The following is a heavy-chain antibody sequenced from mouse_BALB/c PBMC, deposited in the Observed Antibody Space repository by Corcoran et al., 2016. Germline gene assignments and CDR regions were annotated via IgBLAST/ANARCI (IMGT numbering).Heavy chain of an antibody. CDR2: INPYNDGT. CDR1: GYTFTRYV. V-gene: IGHV1S136*01. Sequence: EVKLQQSGPELVKPGASVKMSCKASGYTFTRYVMPWVKQTPGQGLAWIGYINPYNDGTKYNEKFKGKATLTSDKSSSTAYMELSSLTSEDSAVYYCARLYPGIAMDYLGQGTSVTVSS. CDR3: ARLYPGIAMDY. J-gene: IGHJ4*01.